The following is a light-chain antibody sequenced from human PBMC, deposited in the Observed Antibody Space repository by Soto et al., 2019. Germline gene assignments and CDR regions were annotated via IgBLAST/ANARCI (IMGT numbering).Light chain of an antibody. CDR3: QQGNSFPLT. CDR1: QGIGTW. J-gene: IGKJ4*01. V-gene: IGKV1-12*01. CDR2: TAS. Sequence: DIQMTQSPSSVSASVGDRVTITCRASQGIGTWLAWFQQKPGEAPRLLIYTASSLDSGVPSRFSGSGSGTDFTHTISSLQPEDFATYYCQQGNSFPLTFGGGTKVEVK.